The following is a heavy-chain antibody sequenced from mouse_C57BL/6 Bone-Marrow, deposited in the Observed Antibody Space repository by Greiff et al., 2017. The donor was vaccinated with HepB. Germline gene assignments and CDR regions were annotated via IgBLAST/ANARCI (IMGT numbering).Heavy chain of an antibody. Sequence: QVQLKESGAELARPGASVKMSCKASGYTFTSYTMHWVKQRPGQGLEWIGYINPSSGYTKYNQKFKDKATLTADKSSSTAYMQLSSLTSEDSAVYYCATIYDGYSWFAYWGQGTLVTVSA. CDR2: INPSSGYT. J-gene: IGHJ3*01. D-gene: IGHD2-3*01. V-gene: IGHV1-4*01. CDR1: GYTFTSYT. CDR3: ATIYDGYSWFAY.